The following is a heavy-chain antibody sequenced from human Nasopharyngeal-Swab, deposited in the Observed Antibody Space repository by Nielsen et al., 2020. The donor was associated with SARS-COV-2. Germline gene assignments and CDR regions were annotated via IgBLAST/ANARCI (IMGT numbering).Heavy chain of an antibody. CDR2: INHSGST. V-gene: IGHV4-34*01. CDR1: GGSFSGYY. Sequence: SETLSLTCAVYGGSFSGYYWSWIRQPPGKGLEWIGEINHSGSTNDNPSLKSRVTISVDTSKNQFSLKLSPVTAADTAVYYCARGGGSSLYYYYYYYMDVWGKGTTVTVSS. J-gene: IGHJ6*03. D-gene: IGHD6-6*01. CDR3: ARGGGSSLYYYYYYYMDV.